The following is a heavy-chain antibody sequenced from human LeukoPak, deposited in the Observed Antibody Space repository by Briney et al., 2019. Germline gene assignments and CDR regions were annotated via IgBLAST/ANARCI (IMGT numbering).Heavy chain of an antibody. CDR2: ISGSGSNT. CDR1: GFTFTNYA. D-gene: IGHD2/OR15-2a*01. V-gene: IGHV3-23*01. CDR3: AKDLGTYYRNFDY. J-gene: IGHJ4*02. Sequence: GGSLRLSCAASGFTFTNYAMNWVRQAPGKGLEWVSAISGSGSNTYYGDSVKGRFTISRDNSKNTLYLQMNSLRAEDTAVYYCAKDLGTYYRNFDYWGQGTLVTVSS.